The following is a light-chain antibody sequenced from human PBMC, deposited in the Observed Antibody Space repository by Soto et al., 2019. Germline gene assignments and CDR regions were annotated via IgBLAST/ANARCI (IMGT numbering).Light chain of an antibody. CDR3: QQYGSSPST. Sequence: EIVMMQSPATLSVSPGERATLSCRASQSVYNNLAWYQQKPGQAPRLLIYGASTRATGIPARFSGSGSGTDFTLTISRLEPEDFAVYYCQQYGSSPSTFGGGTKVDIK. CDR2: GAS. V-gene: IGKV3D-15*02. CDR1: QSVYNN. J-gene: IGKJ4*01.